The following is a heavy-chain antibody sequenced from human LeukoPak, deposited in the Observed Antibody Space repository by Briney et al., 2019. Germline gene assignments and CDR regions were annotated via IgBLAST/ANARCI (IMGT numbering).Heavy chain of an antibody. D-gene: IGHD2-15*01. CDR2: ITGTGGST. CDR1: GFTFTNYA. Sequence: GGSLRLSCAASGFTFTNYAMTWVRQAPGKGLEWVSAITGTGGSTDYADSVRGRFTISRDNSKNTLYLQMNSLRAEDTAIYYCASRAGYSYGSWGQGTLVTVSS. V-gene: IGHV3-23*01. CDR3: ASRAGYSYGS. J-gene: IGHJ5*02.